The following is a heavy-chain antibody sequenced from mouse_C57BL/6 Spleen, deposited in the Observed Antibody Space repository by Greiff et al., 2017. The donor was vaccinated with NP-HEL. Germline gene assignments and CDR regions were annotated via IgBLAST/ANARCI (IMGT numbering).Heavy chain of an antibody. CDR3: ARLQLVYAMDY. V-gene: IGHV5-9*01. CDR2: ISGGGGNT. CDR1: GFTFSSYT. J-gene: IGHJ4*01. D-gene: IGHD4-1*02. Sequence: EVKLMESGGGLVKPGGSLKLSCAASGFTFSSYTMSWVRQTPEKRLEWVATISGGGGNTYYPDSVKGRFTISRDNAKNTLYLQMSSLRSEDTALYYCARLQLVYAMDYWGQGTSVTVSS.